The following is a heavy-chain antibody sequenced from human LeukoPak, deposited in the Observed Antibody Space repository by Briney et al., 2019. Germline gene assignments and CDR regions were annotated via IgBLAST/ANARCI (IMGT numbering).Heavy chain of an antibody. Sequence: PSETLSLTCTVSGGSISSSSYYWGWIRQPPGKGLEWIGSIYYSGSTYYNPSLKSRVTISVDTSKNQFSLKLSSVTAADTAVYYCASYYYDSSGYPAYFDYWGQGTLVTVSS. CDR3: ASYYYDSSGYPAYFDY. CDR1: GGSISSSSYY. J-gene: IGHJ4*02. V-gene: IGHV4-39*01. CDR2: IYYSGST. D-gene: IGHD3-22*01.